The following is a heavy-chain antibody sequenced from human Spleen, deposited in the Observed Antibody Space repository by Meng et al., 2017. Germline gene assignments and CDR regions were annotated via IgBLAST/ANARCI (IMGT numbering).Heavy chain of an antibody. CDR1: GFTFSSYE. CDR2: ISSSGSTI. Sequence: GGSLRLSCAASGFTFSSYEMNWVRQAPGKGLEWVSYISSSGSTIYYADSVKGRFTISRGNAKNSLYLQMNSLRAEDTAVYYCARSALLQIDYWGQGTLVTVSS. V-gene: IGHV3-48*03. D-gene: IGHD2-15*01. CDR3: ARSALLQIDY. J-gene: IGHJ4*02.